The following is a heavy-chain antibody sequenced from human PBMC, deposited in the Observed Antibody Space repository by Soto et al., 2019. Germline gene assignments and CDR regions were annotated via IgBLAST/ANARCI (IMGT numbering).Heavy chain of an antibody. V-gene: IGHV3-48*02. CDR2: ISSSSTI. Sequence: LRLSCAASGFTFSSYSMNWVRQAPGKGLEWVSYISSSSTIYYADSVKGRFTISRDNAKNSLYLQMNSLRDEDTAVYYCAREVVRGVIDYWGQGTLVTVSS. J-gene: IGHJ4*02. D-gene: IGHD3-10*01. CDR1: GFTFSSYS. CDR3: AREVVRGVIDY.